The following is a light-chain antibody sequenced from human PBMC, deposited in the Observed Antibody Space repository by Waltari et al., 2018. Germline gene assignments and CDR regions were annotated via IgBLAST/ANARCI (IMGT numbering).Light chain of an antibody. J-gene: IGKJ4*01. CDR1: QSVSSGY. Sequence: EIVLTQYPGTLSLSPGERATLSCRAGQSVSSGYLAWYQQKHGQAPRLLIYGASSRATGIPDRFSGSGSGTDFTLTINRLEPEDSGVYYCQQYGSSPPLTFGGGTKVEI. CDR3: QQYGSSPPLT. V-gene: IGKV3-20*01. CDR2: GAS.